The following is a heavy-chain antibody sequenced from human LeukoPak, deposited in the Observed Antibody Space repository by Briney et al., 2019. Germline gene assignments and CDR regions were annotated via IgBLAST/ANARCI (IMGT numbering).Heavy chain of an antibody. Sequence: GGSLRLSCAASGFTFDDYAMHWVRQAPGKGLEWVSLITWNGGSTGYADSVKGRFTISRDNAKNSLYLQMSSLRAEDTALYYCARDLLGGATGGWDYWGQGTLVTVSS. D-gene: IGHD1-26*01. CDR2: ITWNGGST. V-gene: IGHV3-20*04. CDR1: GFTFDDYA. J-gene: IGHJ4*02. CDR3: ARDLLGGATGGWDY.